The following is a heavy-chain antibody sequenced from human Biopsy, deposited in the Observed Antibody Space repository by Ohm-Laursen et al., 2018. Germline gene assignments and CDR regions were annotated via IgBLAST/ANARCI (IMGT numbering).Heavy chain of an antibody. Sequence: ASVKVSCKASGYSFTSYYMHWVRQAPGQGLEWMGMINPSGSTTSYPQIFQGRVTMTRDTSKSTVYMELGSLRSADTAVYFCARNTGWYGDLYYFDYWGQGTLVTVSS. CDR3: ARNTGWYGDLYYFDY. CDR1: GYSFTSYY. D-gene: IGHD6-19*01. CDR2: INPSGSTT. V-gene: IGHV1-46*01. J-gene: IGHJ4*02.